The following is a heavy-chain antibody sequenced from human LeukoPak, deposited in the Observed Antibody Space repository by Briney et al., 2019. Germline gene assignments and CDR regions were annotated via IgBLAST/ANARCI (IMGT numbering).Heavy chain of an antibody. V-gene: IGHV4-59*01. CDR1: GGSLNFYF. CDR3: ARGVAFGEFFC. CDR2: VYYSGSA. Sequence: SETLSLTCTVSGGSLNFYFWSWIRQPPGKGLEWIGYVYYSGSADYNPSLKSRVTISLDTSKNRFSLELSSVTAADTAVYYCARGVAFGEFFCWGQGTLVTVSS. J-gene: IGHJ4*02. D-gene: IGHD3-10*01.